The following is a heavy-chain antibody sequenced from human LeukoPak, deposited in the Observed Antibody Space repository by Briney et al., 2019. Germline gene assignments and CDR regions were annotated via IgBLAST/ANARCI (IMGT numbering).Heavy chain of an antibody. D-gene: IGHD2-8*01. CDR1: GGSISSYY. CDR2: IYYSGST. V-gene: IGHV4-59*01. Sequence: PSETLSLTCTVSGGSISSYYWSWIRQPPGKGLEWIGYIYYSGSTNYNPSLKSRVTISVGTSKNQFSLKLSSVTAADTAVYYCARVVSNGDRAAFDIWGQGTMITVSS. CDR3: ARVVSNGDRAAFDI. J-gene: IGHJ3*02.